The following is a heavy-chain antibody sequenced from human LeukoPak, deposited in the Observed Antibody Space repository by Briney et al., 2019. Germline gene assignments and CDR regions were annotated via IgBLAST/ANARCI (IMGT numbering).Heavy chain of an antibody. Sequence: GGSLRLSCAASGFTFSSYWMHWVRQAPGKGLVWVSRINSDGSDKTYADSVKGRFTISRDNAKNTLYLQMNSLRAEDTAVYYCARGGCSSTGCLDYWGQGTPVTVSS. CDR2: INSDGSDK. CDR3: ARGGCSSTGCLDY. CDR1: GFTFSSYW. V-gene: IGHV3-74*01. D-gene: IGHD2-2*01. J-gene: IGHJ4*02.